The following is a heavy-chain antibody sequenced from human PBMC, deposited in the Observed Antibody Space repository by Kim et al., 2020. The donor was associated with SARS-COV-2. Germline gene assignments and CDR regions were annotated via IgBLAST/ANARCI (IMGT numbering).Heavy chain of an antibody. CDR2: FSGSGIST. V-gene: IGHV3-23*01. D-gene: IGHD3-22*01. CDR1: GFTFSAHA. Sequence: GGSLRLSCVASGFTFSAHAMSWVRQAPGKGLEWVSGFSGSGISTYYADSVKGRFTISRDNSKNTVYLQMNSLRVDATAIYYCAKDTSLSMIVVASFDHWGQGTLVTLSS. CDR3: AKDTSLSMIVVASFDH. J-gene: IGHJ4*02.